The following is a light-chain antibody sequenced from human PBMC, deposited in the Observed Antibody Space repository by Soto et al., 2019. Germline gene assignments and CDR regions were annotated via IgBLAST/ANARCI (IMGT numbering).Light chain of an antibody. CDR2: AAS. CDR1: QDIRND. CDR3: LQDNNYPWT. J-gene: IGKJ1*01. V-gene: IGKV1-6*01. Sequence: GARVTITCRASQDIRNDLGWYQQQPGKAPKLLIYAASNLQSGVPSRFSGSGSGTDFTLTISSLQPEDFATYYCLQDNNYPWTFGQGTRVEIK.